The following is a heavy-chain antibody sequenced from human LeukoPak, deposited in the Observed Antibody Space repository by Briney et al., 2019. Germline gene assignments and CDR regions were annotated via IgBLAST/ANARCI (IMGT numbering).Heavy chain of an antibody. Sequence: GGSLRLSCVASGFPFSSYWMTWVRQAPGKGLEWVANIKQDGSKKSYVDSVKGRFTISRDNAKNSLYLQMNSLRAEDTAVYYCARGQWTDFWGQGTLVTVSS. D-gene: IGHD6-19*01. V-gene: IGHV3-7*01. CDR2: IKQDGSKK. CDR3: ARGQWTDF. CDR1: GFPFSSYW. J-gene: IGHJ4*02.